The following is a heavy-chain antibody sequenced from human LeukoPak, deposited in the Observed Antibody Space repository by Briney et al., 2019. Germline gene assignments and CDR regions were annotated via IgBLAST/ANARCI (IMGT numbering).Heavy chain of an antibody. J-gene: IGHJ4*02. D-gene: IGHD3-22*01. CDR2: ISYDGSNK. CDR3: ARGGDYYYDSSGYYSPVDY. CDR1: GFTFSSYA. V-gene: IGHV3-30*04. Sequence: GGSLRLSCAASGFTFSSYAMHWGRQAPGKGLEWVAVISYDGSNKYYADSVKGRFTISRDNSKNTLYLQMNSLRAEDTAVYYCARGGDYYYDSSGYYSPVDYWGQGTLVTVSS.